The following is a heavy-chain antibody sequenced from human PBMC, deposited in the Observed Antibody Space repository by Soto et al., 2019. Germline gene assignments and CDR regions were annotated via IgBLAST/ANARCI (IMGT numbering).Heavy chain of an antibody. CDR2: INPNSGGT. Sequence: ASVKVSCKASGYTFTGYDMHWVRQAPGQGLEWMGWINPNSGGTNYAQKFQGWVTMTRDTSISTAYMELSRLRSDDTAVYYCARADSSSFNAFDIWGQGTMVTVSS. J-gene: IGHJ3*02. D-gene: IGHD6-13*01. V-gene: IGHV1-2*04. CDR1: GYTFTGYD. CDR3: ARADSSSFNAFDI.